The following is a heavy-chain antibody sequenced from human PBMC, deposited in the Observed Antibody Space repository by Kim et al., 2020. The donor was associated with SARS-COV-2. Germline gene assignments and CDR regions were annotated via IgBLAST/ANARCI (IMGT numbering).Heavy chain of an antibody. D-gene: IGHD1-1*01. CDR2: IYYSGST. CDR3: ARVHWNHLRSYYYYYGMDV. V-gene: IGHV4-39*07. CDR1: GGSISSSSYY. J-gene: IGHJ6*02. Sequence: SETLSLTCTVSGGSISSSSYYWGWIRQPPGKGLEWIGSIYYSGSTYYNPSLKSRVTISVDTSKNQFSLKLSSVTAADTAVYYCARVHWNHLRSYYYYYGMDVWGQGTTVTVSS.